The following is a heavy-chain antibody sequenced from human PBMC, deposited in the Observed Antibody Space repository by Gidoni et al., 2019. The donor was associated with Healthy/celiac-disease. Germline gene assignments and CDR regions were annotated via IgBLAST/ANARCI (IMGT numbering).Heavy chain of an antibody. CDR2: ISYDGSNK. CDR3: AKDLSDSPPYYGMDV. D-gene: IGHD3-22*01. CDR1: GFTFSSYG. Sequence: QVQLVESGGGVVQPGRSLRLSCAASGFTFSSYGMHWVRQAPGKGLEWVAVISYDGSNKYYADSVKGRFTISRDNSKNTLYLQMNSLRAEDTAVYYCAKDLSDSPPYYGMDVWGQGTTVTVSS. J-gene: IGHJ6*02. V-gene: IGHV3-30*18.